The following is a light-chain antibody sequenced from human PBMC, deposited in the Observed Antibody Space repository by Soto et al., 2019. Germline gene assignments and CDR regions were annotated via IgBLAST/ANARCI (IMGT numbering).Light chain of an antibody. CDR2: KAS. CDR1: QSSSTW. J-gene: IGKJ1*01. CDR3: QQYYSYWT. V-gene: IGKV1-5*03. Sequence: DIQMTQSPSTLSASVGDIVTITCRASQSSSTWLAWYRQKPGKAPKLLIYKASSLESGVPSRFSGSGSGTEFTLTISSLQPDDFATYYCQQYYSYWTFGQGTKVEIK.